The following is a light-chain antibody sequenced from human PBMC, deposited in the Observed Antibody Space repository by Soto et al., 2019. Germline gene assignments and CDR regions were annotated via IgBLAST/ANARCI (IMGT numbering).Light chain of an antibody. V-gene: IGLV1-51*01. CDR1: SSNNGNNY. Sequence: QSVLTQPPSVSAAPGQKVTISCSGSSSNNGNNYVSWYQQLPGTAPKLLIYDNDKRPSGIPDRFSGSKSGTSATLGITGLQTGDEADYYCGAWDGSLNPQVFGGGTKLTVL. CDR2: DND. CDR3: GAWDGSLNPQV. J-gene: IGLJ2*01.